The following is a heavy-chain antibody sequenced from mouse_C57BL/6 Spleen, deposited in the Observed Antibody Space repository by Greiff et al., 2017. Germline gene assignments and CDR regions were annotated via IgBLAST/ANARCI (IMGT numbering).Heavy chain of an antibody. Sequence: QVHVKQSGPGLVQPSQSLSITCTVSGFSLTSYGVHWVRQSPGKGLEWLGVIWSGGSTDYNAAFISRLSISKDNSKSQVFFKMNSLQADDTAIYYCARSITTVVNYAMDYWGQGTSVTVSS. CDR2: IWSGGST. CDR3: ARSITTVVNYAMDY. CDR1: GFSLTSYG. J-gene: IGHJ4*01. V-gene: IGHV2-2*01. D-gene: IGHD1-1*01.